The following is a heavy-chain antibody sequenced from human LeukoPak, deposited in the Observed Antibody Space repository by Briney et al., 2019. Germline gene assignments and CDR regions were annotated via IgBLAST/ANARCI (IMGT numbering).Heavy chain of an antibody. Sequence: SETLSLTCTVSGFSISGSYWSWIRQPPGKGLEWIGYIYSSGSSGRTNYIPSLKGRVTMSVDTCKNQFSLRLTSVTATDTAVYYCARLVVTTAFDWVDPWGQGTLVTVSS. J-gene: IGHJ5*02. CDR1: GFSISGSY. D-gene: IGHD2-21*02. CDR3: ARLVVTTAFDWVDP. V-gene: IGHV4-4*08. CDR2: IYSSGSSGRT.